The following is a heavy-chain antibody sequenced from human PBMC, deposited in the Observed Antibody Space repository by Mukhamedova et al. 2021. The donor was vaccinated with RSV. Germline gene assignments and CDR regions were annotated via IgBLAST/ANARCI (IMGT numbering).Heavy chain of an antibody. D-gene: IGHD4-17*01. V-gene: IGHV3-23*01. Sequence: SYAMTWVRQAPGKGLEWVSAISYSGDTTYYADSVKGRFTISRDNSKNTLYLQMNSLRAEDTAIYYCAKDANPTTTRGYFDCWGQGTL. CDR2: ISYSGDTT. CDR3: AKDANPTTTRGYFDC. J-gene: IGHJ4*02. CDR1: SYA.